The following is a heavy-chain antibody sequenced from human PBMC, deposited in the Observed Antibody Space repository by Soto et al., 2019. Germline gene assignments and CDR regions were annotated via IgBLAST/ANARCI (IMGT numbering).Heavy chain of an antibody. D-gene: IGHD2-21*02. Sequence: GGSLRLSCAASGFTFSSYCMHCVRQAPGKGLECMAIISYDGRDKYYAYSVKARFTISRDNSKKSLFLQMNSLRAEDTAVYYCEKSQAYCGGDCYRDYYYYYGMDVWGQGATVTVSS. V-gene: IGHV3-30*18. CDR1: GFTFSSYC. CDR2: ISYDGRDK. CDR3: EKSQAYCGGDCYRDYYYYYGMDV. J-gene: IGHJ6*02.